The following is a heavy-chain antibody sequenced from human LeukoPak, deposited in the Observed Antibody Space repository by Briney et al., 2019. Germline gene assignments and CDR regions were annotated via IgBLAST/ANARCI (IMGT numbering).Heavy chain of an antibody. D-gene: IGHD3-10*01. CDR2: ISGNGGST. Sequence: PGGSLRLSCAASGFTFSTYAMSWVRQAPGKGLEWVSTISGNGGSTYYADSVKGRFTISRDNPKNILYLHLHSLRAEDTAIYYCAKDELWFGESQYYFDYWGQGTLVTVSS. V-gene: IGHV3-23*01. J-gene: IGHJ4*02. CDR3: AKDELWFGESQYYFDY. CDR1: GFTFSTYA.